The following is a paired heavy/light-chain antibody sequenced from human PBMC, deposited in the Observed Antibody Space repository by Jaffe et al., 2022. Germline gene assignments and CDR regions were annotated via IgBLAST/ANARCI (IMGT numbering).Heavy chain of an antibody. CDR1: GYSISSGYY. Sequence: QVQLQESGPGLVKPSETLSLTCAVSGYSISSGYYWGWIRQPPGKGLEWIGSIYHSGSTYYNPSLKSRVTISVDTSKNQFSLKLSSVTAADTAVYYCARVSSPTQGDGIVGATWRHTFDYWGQGTLVTVSS. J-gene: IGHJ4*02. CDR2: IYHSGST. D-gene: IGHD1-26*01. CDR3: ARVSSPTQGDGIVGATWRHTFDY. V-gene: IGHV4-38-2*01.
Light chain of an antibody. CDR1: SSDVGGYNY. V-gene: IGLV2-14*03. CDR3: SSYTSSSTLDWV. CDR2: DVS. Sequence: QSALTQPASVSGSPGQSITISCTGTSSDVGGYNYVSWYQQHPGKAPKLMIYDVSNRPSGVSNRFSGSKSGNTASLTISGLQAEDEADYYCSSYTSSSTLDWVFGGGTKLTVL. J-gene: IGLJ3*02.